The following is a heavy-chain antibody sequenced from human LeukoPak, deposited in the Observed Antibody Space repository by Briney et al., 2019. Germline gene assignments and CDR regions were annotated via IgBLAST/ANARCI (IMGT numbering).Heavy chain of an antibody. V-gene: IGHV4-39*07. CDR1: GCSISSNSYY. D-gene: IGHD5-12*01. Sequence: SETLSLTCTVSGCSISSNSYYWGWIRQPPGKGLEWIGSIYYSGSTNYNPSLKSRVTISVVTSKNQFSLKLSSVTAADTAVYDCARGYRLGHGFDFWGPGTLVTVSS. CDR3: ARGYRLGHGFDF. J-gene: IGHJ5*01. CDR2: IYYSGST.